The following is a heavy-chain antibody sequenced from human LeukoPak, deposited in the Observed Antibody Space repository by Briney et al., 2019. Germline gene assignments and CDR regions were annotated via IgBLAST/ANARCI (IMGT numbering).Heavy chain of an antibody. CDR2: ISSSSSYI. CDR3: AREDYGSTRGAFDI. CDR1: GFTFSSYS. J-gene: IGHJ3*02. Sequence: GGSLRLSCAASGFTFSSYSMNWVRQAPGKGLEWVSSISSSSSYIYYADSVKGRFTISRDNAKNSLYLQMNSLRAEDTAVYYCAREDYGSTRGAFDIWGQGTMVTVSS. V-gene: IGHV3-21*01. D-gene: IGHD4-17*01.